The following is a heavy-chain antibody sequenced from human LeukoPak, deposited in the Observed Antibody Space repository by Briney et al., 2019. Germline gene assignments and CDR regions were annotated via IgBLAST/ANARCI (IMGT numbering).Heavy chain of an antibody. V-gene: IGHV3-23*01. CDR1: GFTFSSYA. J-gene: IGHJ4*02. Sequence: GSLRLSCAASGFTFSSYAISWGRETPGKGREWVSAISGSGGSTYYAASVKGRFTISRHNYKHTLYLQMNSLRAEDTAVYYCARDQTPFYWGQGSLVTVSS. CDR3: ARDQTPFY. D-gene: IGHD2-15*01. CDR2: ISGSGGST.